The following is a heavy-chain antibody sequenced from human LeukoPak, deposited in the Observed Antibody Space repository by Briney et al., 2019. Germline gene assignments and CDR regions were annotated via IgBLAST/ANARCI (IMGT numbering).Heavy chain of an antibody. CDR1: GYTFTSYG. CDR2: ISAYNGNT. D-gene: IGHD4-17*01. V-gene: IGHV1-18*01. CDR3: ARGLYDYEPYYYMDV. Sequence: EASVKVSCKASGYTFTSYGISWVRQAPGQGLEWMGWISAYNGNTNYAQKLQGRVTMTTDTSTSTAYMELRSLRSDDTAVYYCARGLYDYEPYYYMDVWSKGTTVTVSS. J-gene: IGHJ6*03.